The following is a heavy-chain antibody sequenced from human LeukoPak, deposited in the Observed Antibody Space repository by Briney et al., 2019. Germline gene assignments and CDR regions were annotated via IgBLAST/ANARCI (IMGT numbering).Heavy chain of an antibody. D-gene: IGHD1-1*01. CDR1: GFTFSTYV. CDR3: AKGTWRYFDY. V-gene: IGHV3-23*01. Sequence: GGSLRLSCAAFGFTFSTYVMSWVRQAPGKGLEWVSAISGSGGSTYYADSVKGRFTISRDNSKNTLYLQMNSLGADDTAVYYCAKGTWRYFDYWGQGTLVTVSS. J-gene: IGHJ4*02. CDR2: ISGSGGST.